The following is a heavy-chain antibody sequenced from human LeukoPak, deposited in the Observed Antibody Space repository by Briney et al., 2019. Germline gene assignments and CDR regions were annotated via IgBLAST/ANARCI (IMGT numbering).Heavy chain of an antibody. V-gene: IGHV3-66*01. CDR1: GFTFSSNY. Sequence: GGSLRLSCAASGFTFSSNYMNWVRQAPGKGLEWVSVIYSSGSTYYADSVKGRFTISRDNSKNTLYLQMNSLRAEDTAVYYCASLPFHGMDVWGQGTTVTVSS. CDR3: ASLPFHGMDV. J-gene: IGHJ6*02. CDR2: IYSSGST.